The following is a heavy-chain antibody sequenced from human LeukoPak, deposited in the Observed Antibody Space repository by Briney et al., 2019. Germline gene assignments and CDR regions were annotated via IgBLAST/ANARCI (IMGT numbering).Heavy chain of an antibody. Sequence: GGSLRLSCAASGFTFSNACMTWVRQAPGKGLEWVGHIKSKTDGGTTDFAAPVKGRFTISRDDSKNTLFLQLNSLKTEDTAVYYCTTGTWIQLWLPDYWGQGPLVPVSS. CDR2: IKSKTDGGTT. D-gene: IGHD5-18*01. J-gene: IGHJ4*02. CDR3: TTGTWIQLWLPDY. CDR1: GFTFSNAC. V-gene: IGHV3-15*01.